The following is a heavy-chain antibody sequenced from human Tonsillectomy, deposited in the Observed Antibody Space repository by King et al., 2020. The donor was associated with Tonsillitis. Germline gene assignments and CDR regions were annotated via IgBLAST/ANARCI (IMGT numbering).Heavy chain of an antibody. CDR1: GFPFSSSG. CDR3: AKGLTYYFDY. J-gene: IGHJ4*02. V-gene: IGHV3-30*18. CDR2: ISYDGNNK. D-gene: IGHD4/OR15-4a*01. Sequence: VQLVESGGGVVQPGRSLRLSCAASGFPFSSSGIHWVRQAPGKGLEWVGLISYDGNNKYYADSGMGRFTVSRDISKNTVSLQMSTLRAEDTAVYYCAKGLTYYFDYWGQGALVTVSS.